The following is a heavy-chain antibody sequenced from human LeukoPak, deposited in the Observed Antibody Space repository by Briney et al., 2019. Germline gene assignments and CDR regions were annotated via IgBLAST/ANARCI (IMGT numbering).Heavy chain of an antibody. Sequence: GESLKISCKGSGYSFTSYWTGWVRRMPGKGLPWMGPIYAGDSNTRYRPSFQGQVTISVDKSISTAYLQWSSLKASDTAMYYCATLGGDLYCTSTRCFYDYWGQGTLVTVSP. CDR3: ATLGGDLYCTSTRCFYDY. D-gene: IGHD2-2*01. CDR1: GYSFTSYW. J-gene: IGHJ4*02. CDR2: IYAGDSNT. V-gene: IGHV5-51*01.